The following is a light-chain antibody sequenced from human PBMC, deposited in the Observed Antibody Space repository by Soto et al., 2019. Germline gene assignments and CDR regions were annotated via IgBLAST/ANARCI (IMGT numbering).Light chain of an antibody. J-gene: IGKJ5*01. CDR1: QSVRGN. CDR2: GAS. CDR3: QQYGSSSIP. Sequence: EVVLTQSPATLSVSAGDRATLSCRASQSVRGNLAWYQQKPGQAPRLLIYGASSRATRIPDRFSGSGSGTDFTLTISRLEPEDFAVYYCQQYGSSSIPFGQGTRLDIK. V-gene: IGKV3-20*01.